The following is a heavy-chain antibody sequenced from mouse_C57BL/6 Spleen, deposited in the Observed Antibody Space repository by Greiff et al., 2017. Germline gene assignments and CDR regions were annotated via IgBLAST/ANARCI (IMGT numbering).Heavy chain of an antibody. Sequence: EVHLVESGGDLVKPGGSLKLSCAASGFTFSSYGMSWVRQTPDKRLEWVATISSGGSYTYYPDSVKGRFTISRDNAKNTLYLQMSSLKSEDTAMYYCARPPYGSSYVGWYFDVWGTGTTVTVSS. CDR2: ISSGGSYT. J-gene: IGHJ1*03. CDR3: ARPPYGSSYVGWYFDV. CDR1: GFTFSSYG. V-gene: IGHV5-6*01. D-gene: IGHD1-1*01.